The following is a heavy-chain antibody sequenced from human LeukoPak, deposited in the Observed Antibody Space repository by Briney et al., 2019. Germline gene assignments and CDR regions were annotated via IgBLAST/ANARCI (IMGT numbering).Heavy chain of an antibody. V-gene: IGHV4-59*01. CDR3: ARLTDGGDFQH. CDR1: GDSISSNY. J-gene: IGHJ1*01. Sequence: RSSETLSLTCTVSGDSISSNYWSWIRQPPGKGLEWIGYIYYSGSTNYNPSLKSRVTISVDTSKNQFSLKLSSVTAADTAVYYCARLTDGGDFQHWGQGTLVTVSS. CDR2: IYYSGST. D-gene: IGHD4-23*01.